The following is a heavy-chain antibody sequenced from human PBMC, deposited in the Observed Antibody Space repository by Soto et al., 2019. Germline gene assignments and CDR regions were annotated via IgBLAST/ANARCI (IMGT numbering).Heavy chain of an antibody. V-gene: IGHV3-11*01. CDR1: GFTFSDYY. J-gene: IGHJ4*02. D-gene: IGHD3-9*01. CDR3: ARVDYDILTGYWYYFDY. Sequence: PGGSLRLSCAAFGFTFSDYYMSWIRQAPGKGLEWVSYISSSGSTIYYADSVKGRFTISRDNAKNSLYLQMNSLRAEDTAVYYCARVDYDILTGYWYYFDYWGQGTLVTVSS. CDR2: ISSSGSTI.